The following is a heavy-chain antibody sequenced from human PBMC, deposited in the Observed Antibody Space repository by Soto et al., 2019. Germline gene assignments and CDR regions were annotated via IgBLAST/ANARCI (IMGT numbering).Heavy chain of an antibody. Sequence: GGSLRLSCAASGFTFDDYAMHWVRQAPGKGLEWVSGISWNSGSIGYADSVKGRFTISRDNAKNSLYLQMNSLRAEDTALYYCAKGIAAAPYGMDVWGQGTTVTVSS. CDR2: ISWNSGSI. D-gene: IGHD6-13*01. J-gene: IGHJ6*02. V-gene: IGHV3-9*01. CDR3: AKGIAAAPYGMDV. CDR1: GFTFDDYA.